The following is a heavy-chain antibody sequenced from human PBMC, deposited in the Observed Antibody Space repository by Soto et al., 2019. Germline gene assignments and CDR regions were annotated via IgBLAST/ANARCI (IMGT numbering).Heavy chain of an antibody. CDR2: IYYSGST. V-gene: IGHV4-39*01. Sequence: QLLLQESGPGLVKPSETLSLTCTVSGGSISSSNCYWGWIRQPPGKGLEWIGSIYYSGSTYYNPSLERRVTISVDASKNRFSLKLSSVTASDTAVYYCARHPYSAPYIVLTPSSVVLHAFNIWGQGTMVAVSS. CDR3: ARHPYSAPYIVLTPSSVVLHAFNI. D-gene: IGHD2-8*01. CDR1: GGSISSSNCY. J-gene: IGHJ3*02.